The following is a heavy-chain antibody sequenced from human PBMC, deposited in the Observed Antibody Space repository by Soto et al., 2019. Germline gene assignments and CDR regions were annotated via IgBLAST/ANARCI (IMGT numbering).Heavy chain of an antibody. V-gene: IGHV3-23*01. J-gene: IGHJ4*02. CDR1: GFTFSSFA. Sequence: LRLSCAASGFTFSSFAMSWVRQAPGKGLEWVSSISGSGESTYYADSVKGRLSISRDNSKNTLYLQMDSLRAEDTAVYYCAKRREGGYYIFDYWGQGTPVTVSS. CDR2: ISGSGEST. CDR3: AKRREGGYYIFDY. D-gene: IGHD3-10*01.